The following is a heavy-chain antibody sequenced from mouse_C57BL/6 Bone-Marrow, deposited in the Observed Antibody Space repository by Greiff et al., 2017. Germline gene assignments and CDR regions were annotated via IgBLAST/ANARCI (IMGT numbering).Heavy chain of an antibody. V-gene: IGHV5-4*03. J-gene: IGHJ3*01. CDR1: GFTFSSYA. D-gene: IGHD2-5*01. CDR2: ISDGGSYT. CDR3: ARYYSNSWFAY. Sequence: EVNLVESGGGLVKPGGSLKLSCAASGFTFSSYAMSWVRQTPEKRLEWVATISDGGSYTHYPDNVKGRFTISRDKAKNTLYLQMSHLKSEDTAMYYCARYYSNSWFAYWGQGTLVTVSA.